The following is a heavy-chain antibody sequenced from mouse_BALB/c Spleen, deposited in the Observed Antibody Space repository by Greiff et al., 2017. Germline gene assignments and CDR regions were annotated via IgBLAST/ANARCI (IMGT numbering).Heavy chain of an antibody. Sequence: EVMVVESGGGLVQPGGSRKLSCAASGFTFSSFGMHWVRQAPEKGLEWVAYISSGSSTIYYADTVKGRFTISRDNPKNTLFLQMTSLRSEDTAMYYCARLPYYYGSSSAWFAYWGQGTLVTVSA. CDR1: GFTFSSFG. CDR2: ISSGSSTI. J-gene: IGHJ3*01. CDR3: ARLPYYYGSSSAWFAY. D-gene: IGHD1-1*01. V-gene: IGHV5-17*02.